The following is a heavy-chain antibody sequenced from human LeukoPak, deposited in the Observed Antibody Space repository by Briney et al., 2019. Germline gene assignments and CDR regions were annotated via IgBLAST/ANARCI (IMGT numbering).Heavy chain of an antibody. CDR1: GFTFSSYG. CDR3: AKDVDAAAGTEPYFQH. Sequence: GGSLRLSCAASGFTFSSYGMHWVRQAPGKGLEWVAVISYGGSNKYYADSVKGRFTISRDNSKNTLYLQMNSLRAEDTAVYYCAKDVDAAAGTEPYFQHWGQGTLVTVSS. D-gene: IGHD6-13*01. J-gene: IGHJ1*01. CDR2: ISYGGSNK. V-gene: IGHV3-30*18.